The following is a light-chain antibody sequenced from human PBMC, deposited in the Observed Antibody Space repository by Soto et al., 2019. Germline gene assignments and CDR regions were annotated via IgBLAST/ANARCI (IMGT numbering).Light chain of an antibody. CDR1: QSISSY. CDR2: GAS. Sequence: EIVLTQSPATLSLSPGERATLSCRASQSISSYLAWYRQRPGQAPRLLIYGASKRATGIPARFSGSGSGTDFTLTISSLEPEDFVVYYCQQRGTFGQGTKVEIQ. V-gene: IGKV3-11*01. CDR3: QQRGT. J-gene: IGKJ1*01.